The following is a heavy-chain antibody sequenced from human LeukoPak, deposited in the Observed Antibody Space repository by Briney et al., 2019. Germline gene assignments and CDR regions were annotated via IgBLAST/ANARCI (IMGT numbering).Heavy chain of an antibody. CDR2: IGPGGDI. CDR1: GFIFTAYS. Sequence: GGSLRLSCAASGFIFTAYSMKWVRQARGRGLEWISYIGPGGDIYYADSVTGRFTVSRDTAKNSLYLQMNGLRVEDTAVYYCARRFDSWGQGTLVTVSS. V-gene: IGHV3-48*01. CDR3: ARRFDS. J-gene: IGHJ4*02.